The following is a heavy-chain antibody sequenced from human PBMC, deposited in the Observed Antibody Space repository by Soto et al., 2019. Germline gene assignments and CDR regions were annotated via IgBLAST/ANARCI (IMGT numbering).Heavy chain of an antibody. CDR1: GYSFTSYW. CDR3: ARVSYSSYPRYYYYGMDV. J-gene: IGHJ6*02. V-gene: IGHV5-51*01. CDR2: IYPGDSDT. Sequence: GESLKISCKGSGYSFTSYWIGWVRQMPGKGLEWMGIIYPGDSDTRYSPSFQGQVTISADKSISTAYLQWSSLKASDTAMYYCARVSYSSYPRYYYYGMDVWGQGTTVTVSS. D-gene: IGHD6-6*01.